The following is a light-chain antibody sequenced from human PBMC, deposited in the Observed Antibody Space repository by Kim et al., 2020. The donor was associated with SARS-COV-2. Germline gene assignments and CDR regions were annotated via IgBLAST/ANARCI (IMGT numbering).Light chain of an antibody. CDR2: GAS. Sequence: IVLTQSPGTLSLSPGQRATLACRASQTVGSSYLAWYQQKPGQAPRLLIYGASVRATGIPDRFSGSGSGTDFTLPISRLEPEDFAVYYCQQYGSSPRYTFGQGTKLEI. J-gene: IGKJ2*01. CDR3: QQYGSSPRYT. V-gene: IGKV3-20*01. CDR1: QTVGSSY.